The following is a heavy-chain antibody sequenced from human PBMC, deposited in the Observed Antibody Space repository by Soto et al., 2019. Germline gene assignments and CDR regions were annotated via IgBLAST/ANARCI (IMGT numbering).Heavy chain of an antibody. D-gene: IGHD2-21*02. CDR1: GFTFSSYG. CDR2: ISYDGSNK. J-gene: IGHJ6*02. Sequence: PGGSLRLSCAASGFTFSSYGMHWVRQAPGKGLEWVAVISYDGSNKYYADSVKGRFTISRDNSKNTLYLQMNSLRAEDTAVYYCAKAFGNYVGVVTNYGMDVWGQGTTVTVSS. V-gene: IGHV3-30*18. CDR3: AKAFGNYVGVVTNYGMDV.